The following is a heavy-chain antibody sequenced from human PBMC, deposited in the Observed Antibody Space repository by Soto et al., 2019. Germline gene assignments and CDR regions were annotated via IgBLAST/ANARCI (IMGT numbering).Heavy chain of an antibody. CDR3: ARGIPAYYDILPGYSYGMDV. V-gene: IGHV1-2*04. J-gene: IGHJ6*02. CDR1: GYTFTGYY. Sequence: ASVKVSCKASGYTFTGYYMHWVRQAPGQGLEWMGWINPNSGGTNYAQKFQGWVTMTRDTSISTAYMELSRLRSDDTAVYYCARGIPAYYDILPGYSYGMDVWGQGTTVTVSS. D-gene: IGHD3-9*01. CDR2: INPNSGGT.